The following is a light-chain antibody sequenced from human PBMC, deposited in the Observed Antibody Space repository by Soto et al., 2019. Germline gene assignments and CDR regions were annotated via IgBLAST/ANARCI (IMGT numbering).Light chain of an antibody. V-gene: IGKV3-11*01. CDR3: HQRSNWPLT. Sequence: EIVLTQSPATLSLSPGERATLSCRASQSVSSYLAWSQQKLGQAPRLLIYDASNRATAIPARFSGSGSGTDFTLTISSLEPEDLAVYYGHQRSNWPLTFGGGTKGEIK. J-gene: IGKJ4*01. CDR2: DAS. CDR1: QSVSSY.